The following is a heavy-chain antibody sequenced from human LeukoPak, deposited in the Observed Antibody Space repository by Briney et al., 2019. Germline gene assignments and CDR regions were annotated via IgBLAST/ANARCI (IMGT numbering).Heavy chain of an antibody. CDR2: INPSGGST. J-gene: IGHJ4*02. Sequence: GASVKVPCKTSGYTFTSYYMHWVRQAPGQGLEWMGIINPSGGSTSYAQKFQGRVTMTRDTSTSTVYMELSSLRSEDTAVYYCARERGGHYYDYWGQGTLVTVSS. CDR1: GYTFTSYY. D-gene: IGHD3-16*01. V-gene: IGHV1-46*01. CDR3: ARERGGHYYDY.